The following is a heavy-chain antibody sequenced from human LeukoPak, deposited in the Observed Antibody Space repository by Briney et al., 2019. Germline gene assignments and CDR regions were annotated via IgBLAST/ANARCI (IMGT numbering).Heavy chain of an antibody. CDR2: INPNSGGT. D-gene: IGHD3-22*01. CDR1: GYTFTAYY. J-gene: IGHJ3*02. V-gene: IGHV1-2*02. CDR3: ARDLDYYDSSGYGSHAFDI. Sequence: VASVKVSCKASGYTFTAYYMHWVRQAPGQGLERMGWINPNSGGTNYAQKFQGRVTMTRDTPISTAYMELSRLRSDDTAVYYCARDLDYYDSSGYGSHAFDIWGQGTMVTVSS.